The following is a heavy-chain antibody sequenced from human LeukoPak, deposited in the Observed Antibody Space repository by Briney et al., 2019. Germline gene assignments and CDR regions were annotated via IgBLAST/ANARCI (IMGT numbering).Heavy chain of an antibody. V-gene: IGHV1-18*01. CDR2: VSAYNGNT. CDR3: ARLNIVVVTANYYYYYGMDV. Sequence: ASVKVSCKASGYTFTNYGISWVRQAPGQGLEWMGWVSAYNGNTNYAQKLQDRVTMTTDTSTSTAYMELRSLRSDDTAVYYCARLNIVVVTANYYYYYGMDVWGQGTTVTVSS. J-gene: IGHJ6*02. CDR1: GYTFTNYG. D-gene: IGHD2-21*02.